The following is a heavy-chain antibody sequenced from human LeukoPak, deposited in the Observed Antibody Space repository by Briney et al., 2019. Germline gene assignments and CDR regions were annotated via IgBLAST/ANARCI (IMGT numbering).Heavy chain of an antibody. V-gene: IGHV3-11*01. D-gene: IGHD3-10*01. Sequence: GGSLRLSCAASGFTFSDYYMSWIRQAPGKALEWVSYISSSGSTIYYADSVKGRFTISMDNAKNSLYLQMNSLRAEDTAVYYCARVSTAPSSMVRGNWFDPWGQGTLVTVSS. J-gene: IGHJ5*02. CDR2: ISSSGSTI. CDR3: ARVSTAPSSMVRGNWFDP. CDR1: GFTFSDYY.